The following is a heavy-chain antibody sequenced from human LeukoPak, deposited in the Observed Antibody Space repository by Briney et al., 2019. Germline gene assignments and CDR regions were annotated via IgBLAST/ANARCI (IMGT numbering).Heavy chain of an antibody. CDR2: IRSKANSYAT. J-gene: IGHJ3*02. Sequence: GGSLRLSCAASGFTFSGSAMHWVRQASGKGLEWVGRIRSKANSYATAYAASVKGRFTISRDDSKNTAYLQMNSLKTEDTAVYYCTGTAQDFWSGYYREAFDIWGQGTMVTVSS. D-gene: IGHD3-3*01. V-gene: IGHV3-73*01. CDR3: TGTAQDFWSGYYREAFDI. CDR1: GFTFSGSA.